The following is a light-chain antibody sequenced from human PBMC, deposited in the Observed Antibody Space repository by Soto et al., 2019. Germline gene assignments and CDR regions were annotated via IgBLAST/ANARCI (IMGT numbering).Light chain of an antibody. CDR3: QKYSSAPHT. CDR1: QGISNY. V-gene: IGKV1-27*01. CDR2: AAS. J-gene: IGKJ2*01. Sequence: DIQMTQSPSSLSASVGDRVTITCRASQGISNYLAWYKQKPGKVPKLLIYAASTLQSGVPSRFSGSGSVTDFTLTISSLQPADVATYYCQKYSSAPHTVDQGTKLEIK.